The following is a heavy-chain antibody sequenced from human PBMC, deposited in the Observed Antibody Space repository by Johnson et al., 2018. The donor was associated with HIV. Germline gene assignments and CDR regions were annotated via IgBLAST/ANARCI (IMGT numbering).Heavy chain of an antibody. J-gene: IGHJ3*02. V-gene: IGHV3-66*01. CDR3: ARANSYGDVQGIIIGDAFDI. CDR1: GFTVSSNY. Sequence: VQLVESGGGLVQPGGSLRLSCAASGFTVSSNYMSWVRQAPGKGLEWVSVIYSGGSPYYADSVKGRFTISRDNAKNSLYLQMNSLRAEDTALYYCARANSYGDVQGIIIGDAFDIWGQGTMVTVSS. CDR2: IYSGGSP. D-gene: IGHD3-10*01.